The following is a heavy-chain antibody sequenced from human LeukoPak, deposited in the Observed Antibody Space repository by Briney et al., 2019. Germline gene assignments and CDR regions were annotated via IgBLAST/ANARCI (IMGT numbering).Heavy chain of an antibody. CDR2: IKKDGSER. CDR1: RFTPRRYW. CDR3: ARDGATFDS. V-gene: IGHV3-7*03. Sequence: GQSLRLSCAASRFTPRRYWMSWVRQAPGNGLGSVANIKKDGSERYYVASVQGRLTISRDNAKKLVYLQLRRLRAEDTAVYYCARDGATFDSSGQGKLVTVSP. J-gene: IGHJ4*02. D-gene: IGHD4/OR15-4a*01.